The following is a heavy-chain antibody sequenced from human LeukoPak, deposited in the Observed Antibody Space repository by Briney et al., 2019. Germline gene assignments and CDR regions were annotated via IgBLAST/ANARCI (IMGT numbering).Heavy chain of an antibody. CDR1: GGSIGSGGYY. J-gene: IGHJ4*02. V-gene: IGHV4-31*03. CDR3: ASSGYDLGHDY. D-gene: IGHD5-12*01. Sequence: SQTLSLTCTVSGGSIGSGGYYWSWIRQHPGKGLEWIGYIYYSGSTYYNPSLKSRVTISVDTSKNQFSLKLSSVTAADTAVYYCASSGYDLGHDYWGQGTLVTVSS. CDR2: IYYSGST.